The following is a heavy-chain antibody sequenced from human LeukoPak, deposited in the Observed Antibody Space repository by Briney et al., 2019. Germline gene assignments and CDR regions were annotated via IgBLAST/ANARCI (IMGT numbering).Heavy chain of an antibody. CDR1: GFIVSSNY. CDR3: ARGGGSSIAARPDFDY. CDR2: ISGGGST. V-gene: IGHV3-66*01. J-gene: IGHJ4*02. Sequence: PGGSLRLSCAASGFIVSSNYMNWVRQAPGKGLEWVSVISGGGSTYYADSVKGRFTISRDNSKNTLYLQMNSLRAEDTAVYYCARGGGSSIAARPDFDYWGQGTLVTVSS. D-gene: IGHD6-6*01.